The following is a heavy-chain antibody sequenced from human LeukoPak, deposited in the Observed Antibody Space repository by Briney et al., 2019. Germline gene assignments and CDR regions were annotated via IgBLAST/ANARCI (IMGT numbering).Heavy chain of an antibody. V-gene: IGHV1-2*02. CDR3: AVNYVYGDHAHRNPGAYYYMDV. J-gene: IGHJ6*03. Sequence: GASVKVSCKASGYTFTGYHMYWVRQAPGQGLEWMGWINPNSGDTNYAQKFQGRVTMTRDTSISTAYMELSWLRSDDTAVYYCAVNYVYGDHAHRNPGAYYYMDVWGKGTTVTVSS. CDR2: INPNSGDT. CDR1: GYTFTGYH. D-gene: IGHD4/OR15-4a*01.